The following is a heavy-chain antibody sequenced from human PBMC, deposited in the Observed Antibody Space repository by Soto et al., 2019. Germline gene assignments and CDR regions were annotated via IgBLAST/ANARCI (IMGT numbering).Heavy chain of an antibody. D-gene: IGHD5-18*01. V-gene: IGHV1-46*01. CDR1: GYTFTHYY. CDR2: INPNAGIT. Sequence: QVQLVQSGAEVKKPGASVRVSCKASGYTFTHYYIHWVRQAPGQGLEWMGIINPNAGITTYAQKFRAGFSMTRDTSTSTVYLELSSLRSEDSAVYYCATSVNSAMAFDYWGQGTLVTVSS. J-gene: IGHJ4*02. CDR3: ATSVNSAMAFDY.